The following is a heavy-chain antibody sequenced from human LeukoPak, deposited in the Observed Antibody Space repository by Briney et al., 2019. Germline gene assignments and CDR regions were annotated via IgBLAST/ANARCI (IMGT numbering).Heavy chain of an antibody. CDR3: ARTRYGDYGDYYYYGMDV. D-gene: IGHD4-17*01. CDR1: GGSISSYY. CDR2: IYYSGST. Sequence: PSETLSLTCTVSGGSISSYYWSWIRQPPGKGLEWIGYIYYSGSTNYNPSLKSRVTISVDTSKNQFSLKLSSVTAADTAVYYCARTRYGDYGDYYYYGMDVWGQGTTVTVSS. J-gene: IGHJ6*02. V-gene: IGHV4-59*01.